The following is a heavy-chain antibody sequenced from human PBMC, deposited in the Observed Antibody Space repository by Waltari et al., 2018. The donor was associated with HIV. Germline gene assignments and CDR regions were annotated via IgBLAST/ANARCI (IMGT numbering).Heavy chain of an antibody. CDR1: GFTHTTSW. Sequence: EVQLVVSGGGLGKPGESLRLSCGASGFTHTTSWMSWVRQAPGKGLEWVGRIKSEDDGGTTDYAAPVKGRFTISRDDSKNALYLQMNSLKTEDTALYYCTSTGGGITDYWGQGTLVTVSS. CDR3: TSTGGGITDY. J-gene: IGHJ4*02. D-gene: IGHD2-15*01. V-gene: IGHV3-15*01. CDR2: IKSEDDGGTT.